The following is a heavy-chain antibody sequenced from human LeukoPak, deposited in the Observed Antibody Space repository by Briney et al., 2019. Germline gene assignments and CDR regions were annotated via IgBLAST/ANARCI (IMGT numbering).Heavy chain of an antibody. Sequence: SETLSLTCTVSGGSISSSSYYWGWIRQPPGKGLEWIGSIYYSGSTYYNPSLKSRVTISVDTSKNQFSLKLSSVTGADTAVYYCARRREGHNWFDPWGQGTLVTVSS. CDR3: ARRREGHNWFDP. CDR1: GGSISSSSYY. V-gene: IGHV4-39*01. CDR2: IYYSGST. J-gene: IGHJ5*02.